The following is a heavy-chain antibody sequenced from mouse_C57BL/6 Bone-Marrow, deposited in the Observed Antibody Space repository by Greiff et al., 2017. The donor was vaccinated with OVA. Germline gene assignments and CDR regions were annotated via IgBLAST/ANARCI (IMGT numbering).Heavy chain of an antibody. D-gene: IGHD1-1*01. CDR2: ISDGGSYT. CDR3: ARDRPYYYGSHDV. J-gene: IGHJ1*03. V-gene: IGHV5-4*01. Sequence: EVPRVESGGGLVKPGGSLKLSCAASGFTFSSYAMSWVCQTPGKRLEWVAPISDGGSYTYYPDNVKGRFTISRDNAKNNLYLQMSHLKSEDTAMYYCARDRPYYYGSHDVWGTGTTVTVSS. CDR1: GFTFSSYA.